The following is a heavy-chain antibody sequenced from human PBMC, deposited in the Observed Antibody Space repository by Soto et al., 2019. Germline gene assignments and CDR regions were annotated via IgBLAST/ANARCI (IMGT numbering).Heavy chain of an antibody. Sequence: SETLSLTCTVSGGSISSGGYYWSWIRQHPGKGLEWIGYIYYSGSTYYNPSLKSRVTISVDTSKNQFSLKLSSVTAADTAVYYCARDKNYEDYYYMDVWGKGTTVTVSS. J-gene: IGHJ6*03. CDR1: GGSISSGGYY. V-gene: IGHV4-31*03. CDR2: IYYSGST. CDR3: ARDKNYEDYYYMDV. D-gene: IGHD1-7*01.